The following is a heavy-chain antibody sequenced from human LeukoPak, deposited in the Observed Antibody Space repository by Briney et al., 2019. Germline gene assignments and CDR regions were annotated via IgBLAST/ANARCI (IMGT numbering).Heavy chain of an antibody. D-gene: IGHD4-23*01. CDR2: IWSSSSNI. CDR1: GFTVSSDY. V-gene: IGHV3-21*01. CDR3: ARARSPDGYGGHPDY. J-gene: IGHJ4*02. Sequence: GGSLRLSCAASGFTVSSDYMSWVRQAPGKGLEWVSFIWSSSSNIYYADSVKGRFTISRDNAKNSLYLQMNSLRAEDTAVYYCARARSPDGYGGHPDYWGQGTLVTVSS.